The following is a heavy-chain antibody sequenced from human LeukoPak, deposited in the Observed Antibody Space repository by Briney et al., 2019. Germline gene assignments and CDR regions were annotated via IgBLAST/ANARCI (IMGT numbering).Heavy chain of an antibody. CDR2: IIPIFGIA. Sequence: SVKVSCKASGGTFSSYAISWVRQAPGQGLEWMGRIIPIFGIANYAQKFQGRVTITADKSTSTAYMELSSLRSEDTAVYYCAKGQEGTTMDLFDYWGQGTLVTVSS. D-gene: IGHD1-26*01. V-gene: IGHV1-69*04. J-gene: IGHJ4*02. CDR1: GGTFSSYA. CDR3: AKGQEGTTMDLFDY.